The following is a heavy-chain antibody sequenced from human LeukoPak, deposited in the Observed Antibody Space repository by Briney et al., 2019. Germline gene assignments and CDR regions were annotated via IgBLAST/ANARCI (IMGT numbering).Heavy chain of an antibody. V-gene: IGHV4-34*01. CDR3: AREGGNCSGGSCYSGAFDI. J-gene: IGHJ3*02. CDR2: INHSGST. Sequence: SETLSLTCAVYGGSFSGYYWSWIRQPPGKGLEWIGEINHSGSTNYNPSLKSRVTMSVDTSKNQFSLKLSSVTAADTAMYYCAREGGNCSGGSCYSGAFDIWGQGTLVTVSS. CDR1: GGSFSGYY. D-gene: IGHD2-15*01.